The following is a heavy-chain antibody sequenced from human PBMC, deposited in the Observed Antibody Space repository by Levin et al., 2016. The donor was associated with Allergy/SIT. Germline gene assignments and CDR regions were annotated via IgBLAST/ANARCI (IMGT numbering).Heavy chain of an antibody. Sequence: WIRQPPGKGLEWVAVIWYDGSNKYYADSVKGRFTISRDNSKNTLYLQMNSLRAEDTTVYYCAKEGSSGWSDYWGQGTLVTVSS. CDR2: IWYDGSNK. V-gene: IGHV3-33*06. D-gene: IGHD6-19*01. CDR3: AKEGSSGWSDY. J-gene: IGHJ4*02.